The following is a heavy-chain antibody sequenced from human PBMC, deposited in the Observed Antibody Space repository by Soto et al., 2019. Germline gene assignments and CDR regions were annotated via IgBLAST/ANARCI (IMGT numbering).Heavy chain of an antibody. CDR1: GHNFTNYG. Sequence: VSVKVVSKAPGHNFTNYGIHWVRQAPGQGLEWMACINAGNGDTKYSQKFQDRVTITRDKSASTAFMELSILGSEDTAVYYCARGLGVVVIRYWRQVALVTVSS. J-gene: IGHJ4*02. CDR2: INAGNGDT. V-gene: IGHV1-3*01. CDR3: ARGLGVVVIRY. D-gene: IGHD3-22*01.